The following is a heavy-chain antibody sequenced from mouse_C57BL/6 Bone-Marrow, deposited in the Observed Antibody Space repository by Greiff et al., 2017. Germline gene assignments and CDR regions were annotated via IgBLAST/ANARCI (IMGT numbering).Heavy chain of an antibody. Sequence: QVQLQQSGPGLVAPSQSLSITCTVSGFSLTSYGVDWVRQSPGKGLEWLGVIWGVGSTNYNSALKSRLSISKDNSKSQVFLKMNSLQTDDTAMYYCASDTGAGMDYWGQGTSVTVSS. J-gene: IGHJ4*01. CDR3: ASDTGAGMDY. CDR1: GFSLTSYG. V-gene: IGHV2-6*01. CDR2: IWGVGST. D-gene: IGHD4-1*01.